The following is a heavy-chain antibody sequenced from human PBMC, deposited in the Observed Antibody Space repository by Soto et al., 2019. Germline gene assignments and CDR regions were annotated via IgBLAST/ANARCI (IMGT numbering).Heavy chain of an antibody. CDR2: INSDGSST. J-gene: IGHJ4*02. Sequence: EVQLVESGGGLVQPGGSLSLSCAASGFTFSSYWMHWVRQAPGKGLVWVSRINSDGSSTSYADSVKGRFTISRDNAKNTLYLQMNSLRAEDTVVYYCAVAVAGPTAIGYWGQGTLVTVSS. D-gene: IGHD6-19*01. CDR1: GFTFSSYW. V-gene: IGHV3-74*01. CDR3: AVAVAGPTAIGY.